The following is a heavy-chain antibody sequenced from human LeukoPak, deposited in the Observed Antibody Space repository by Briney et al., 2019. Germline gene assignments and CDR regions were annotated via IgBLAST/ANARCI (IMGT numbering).Heavy chain of an antibody. J-gene: IGHJ5*02. CDR1: GGSFSGYY. D-gene: IGHD2-15*01. V-gene: IGHV4-34*01. CDR2: INHSGST. CDR3: ARGGRIVVVVAARRYNWFDP. Sequence: SETLSLTCAVYGGSFSGYYWSWIRQPPGKGLEWIGEINHSGSTNYSPSLKSRVTISVDTSKNQFSLKLSSVTAADTAVYYCARGGRIVVVVAARRYNWFDPWGQGTLVTVSS.